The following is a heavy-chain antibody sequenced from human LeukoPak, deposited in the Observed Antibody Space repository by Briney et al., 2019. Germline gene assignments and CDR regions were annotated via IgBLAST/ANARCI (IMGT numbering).Heavy chain of an antibody. CDR1: GFTFSSYA. J-gene: IGHJ4*02. Sequence: GGSLRLSCAASGFTFSSYAMSWARQAPGKGLEWVSAISGSGGSTYYADSVKGRFTISRDNSKNTLYLQMNSLRAEDTAVYYCAKARGYYIDNYFDYWGQGTLVTVSS. CDR3: AKARGYYIDNYFDY. D-gene: IGHD3-10*01. V-gene: IGHV3-23*01. CDR2: ISGSGGST.